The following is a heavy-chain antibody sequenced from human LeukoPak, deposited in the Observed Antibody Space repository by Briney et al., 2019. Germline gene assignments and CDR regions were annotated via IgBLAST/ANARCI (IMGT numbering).Heavy chain of an antibody. J-gene: IGHJ4*02. CDR1: GGSFSGYY. CDR2: INHSGST. CDR3: ARLGAISTDY. D-gene: IGHD1-26*01. V-gene: IGHV4-34*01. Sequence: SETLSLTCAVYGGSFSGYYWSWIRQPPGKGLEWIGEINHSGSTNYNPSLKSRVTISVDTSKHQFSLKLSSVTAADTAVYYCARLGAISTDYWGQGTRVTVSS.